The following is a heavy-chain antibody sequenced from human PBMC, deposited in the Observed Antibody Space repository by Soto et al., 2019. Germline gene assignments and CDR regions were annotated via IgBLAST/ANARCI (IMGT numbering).Heavy chain of an antibody. Sequence: QVQLVESGGGVVQPGRSLRLSCAASGFTFSSYAMHWVRQAPGKGLEWVAVISYDGSNKYYADSVKGRFTVSRDNSDNTLYLQMNSLRGEDTAVYYCARDVLGSGWPLNFDYWGQGTLVTVSS. CDR3: ARDVLGSGWPLNFDY. V-gene: IGHV3-30-3*01. J-gene: IGHJ4*02. CDR2: ISYDGSNK. D-gene: IGHD6-19*01. CDR1: GFTFSSYA.